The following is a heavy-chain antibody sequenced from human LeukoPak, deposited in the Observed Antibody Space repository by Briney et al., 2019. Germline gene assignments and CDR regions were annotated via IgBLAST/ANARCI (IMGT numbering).Heavy chain of an antibody. CDR3: ARGHFSGLGGVIAAFDY. Sequence: SETLSLTCAVSGGSIRNSSFYWGWIRQPPGKGLEWIASIYNSGTTYYNPSIKSRITIFVDTSKNQVSLKLRSVTAADTAVYYCARGHFSGLGGVIAAFDYWGQGTLVTVSS. D-gene: IGHD3-16*02. V-gene: IGHV4-39*01. J-gene: IGHJ4*02. CDR1: GGSIRNSSFY. CDR2: IYNSGTT.